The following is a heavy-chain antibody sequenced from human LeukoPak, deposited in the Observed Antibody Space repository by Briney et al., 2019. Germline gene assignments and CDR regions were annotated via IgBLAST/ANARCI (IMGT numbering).Heavy chain of an antibody. D-gene: IGHD3-3*01. J-gene: IGHJ3*02. CDR2: MNPNSGNT. CDR3: ARGLPLVFGVVPDAFDI. CDR1: GYIFTSYD. Sequence: ASVKVSCKASGYIFTSYDINWVRQATGQGLEWMGWMNPNSGNTGYAQKFQGRVAITRNTSITPAYMELSSLRSEDTAVYYCARGLPLVFGVVPDAFDIWGQGTLVTVSS. V-gene: IGHV1-8*03.